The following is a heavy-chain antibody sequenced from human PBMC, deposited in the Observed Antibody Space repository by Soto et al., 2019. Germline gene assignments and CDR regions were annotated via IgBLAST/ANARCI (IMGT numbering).Heavy chain of an antibody. J-gene: IGHJ5*02. CDR3: ARDAGASGWFS. CDR2: IHKDGGEQ. V-gene: IGHV3-7*03. D-gene: IGHD6-19*01. CDR1: GFTFSTFW. Sequence: EVQLVESGGGLVQPGGSLRLSCAVSGFTFSTFWMSWVRQAPGKGPEWVANIHKDGGEQHYVASVKGRFTISRDNAKNSLYLQMNSLRVEDTAVYYWARDAGASGWFSWGQGTLVTVSS.